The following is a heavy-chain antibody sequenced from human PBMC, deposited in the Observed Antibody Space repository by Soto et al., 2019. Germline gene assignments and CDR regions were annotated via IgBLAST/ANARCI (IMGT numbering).Heavy chain of an antibody. CDR2: IWYNGSKK. D-gene: IGHD2-15*01. J-gene: IGHJ6*02. V-gene: IGHV3-33*03. CDR1: GLTFRGNG. CDR3: ARQLAVPYAAYAMDV. Sequence: QVHLVESGGGVVQPGRSLRLSCEASGLTFRGNGILWVRQAPGKGLGWGAVIWYNGSKKYYGESVKGRFTIFRDNSENTLYLEMSSLRAEDTAVYYCARQLAVPYAAYAMDVWGQGTTVTVSS.